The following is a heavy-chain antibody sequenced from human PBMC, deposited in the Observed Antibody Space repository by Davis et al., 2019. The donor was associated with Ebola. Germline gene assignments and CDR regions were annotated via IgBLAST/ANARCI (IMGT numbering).Heavy chain of an antibody. J-gene: IGHJ6*02. CDR1: GYTFTGYY. D-gene: IGHD4-11*01. V-gene: IGHV1-2*06. CDR3: AKVDDYSNYNNLYYYYGMDV. CDR2: INPNSGGT. Sequence: AASVKVSCKASGYTFTGYYMHWVRQAPGQGLEWMGRINPNSGGTNYAQKFQGRVTMTRDTSISTAYMELSRLRSDDTAVYYCAKVDDYSNYNNLYYYYGMDVWGQGTTVTVSS.